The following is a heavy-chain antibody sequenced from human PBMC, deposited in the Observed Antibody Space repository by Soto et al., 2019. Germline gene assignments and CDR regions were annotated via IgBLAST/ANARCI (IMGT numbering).Heavy chain of an antibody. CDR2: ISGYNGHT. Sequence: QVQLVQSGAEVRKPGASVKVSCKASGYTFTTYGISWVRQAPGQGLEWMGWISGYNGHTNYAQKFQGRVTMTTDTSTRTVTMDLRSLRSDDTAVYYCARAGERSYYYSGLAAFGRGTTVTVSS. CDR1: GYTFTTYG. V-gene: IGHV1-18*01. D-gene: IGHD3-16*01. CDR3: ARAGERSYYYSGLAA. J-gene: IGHJ6*02.